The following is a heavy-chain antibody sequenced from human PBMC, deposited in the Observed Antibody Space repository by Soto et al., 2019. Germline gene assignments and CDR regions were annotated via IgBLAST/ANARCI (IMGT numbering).Heavy chain of an antibody. CDR1: GFTVSSNY. CDR2: IYSGGST. Sequence: GGSLRLSCAASGFTVSSNYMSWVRQAPGKGLEWVSVIYSGGSTYYADSVKGRFTISRDNSKNTLYLQMNSLRAEDTAVYYCARETLYYYDSSGYYPSSYWGQGTLVTVSS. CDR3: ARETLYYYDSSGYYPSSY. J-gene: IGHJ4*02. V-gene: IGHV3-66*01. D-gene: IGHD3-22*01.